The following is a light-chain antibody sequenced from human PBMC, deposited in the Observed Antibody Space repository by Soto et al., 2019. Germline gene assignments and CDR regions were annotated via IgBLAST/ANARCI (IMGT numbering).Light chain of an antibody. J-gene: IGKJ1*01. CDR3: HQYYNRPPWT. Sequence: TPTTTTRRVSPCDRAPPSCRASRSVDTDLAWYQQKPGQAPRLLVFATSARATGVPDRFRGSRSGTDFTLTISSLQPEDSATYYCHQYYNRPPWTFGQGTKVDIK. V-gene: IGKV3-15*01. CDR1: RSVDTD. CDR2: ATS.